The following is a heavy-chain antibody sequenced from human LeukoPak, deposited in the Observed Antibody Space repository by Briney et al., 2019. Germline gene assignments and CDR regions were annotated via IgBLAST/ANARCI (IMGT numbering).Heavy chain of an antibody. CDR1: GGTFSSYA. CDR3: ARAQRYYYYMDV. V-gene: IGHV1-69*05. CDR2: IIPIFGTA. J-gene: IGHJ6*03. Sequence: SVKVSCKASGGTFSSYAISWLRQAPGQGLEWMGGIIPIFGTANYAQKFQGRVTITTDESTSTAYMELSSLRSEDTAVYYCARAQRYYYYMDVWGKGTTVTVSS.